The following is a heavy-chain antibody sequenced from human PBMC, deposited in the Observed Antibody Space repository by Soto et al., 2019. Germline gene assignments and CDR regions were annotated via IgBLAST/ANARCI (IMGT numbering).Heavy chain of an antibody. V-gene: IGHV4-30-2*01. CDR1: GGSISSGGYS. J-gene: IGHJ4*02. Sequence: SETLSLTCAVSGGSISSGGYSWSWIRQPPGKGLEWIGYIYHSGSTYYNPSLKSRVTISVDRSKDQFSLKLSSVTAADTAVYYCARRGYSYGCFDYWGQGTLVTVSS. CDR3: ARRGYSYGCFDY. D-gene: IGHD5-18*01. CDR2: IYHSGST.